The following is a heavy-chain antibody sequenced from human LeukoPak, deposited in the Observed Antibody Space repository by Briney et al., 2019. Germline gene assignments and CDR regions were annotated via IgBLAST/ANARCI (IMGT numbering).Heavy chain of an antibody. CDR3: ARDSSSFSDAFDI. J-gene: IGHJ3*02. Sequence: SETLSLTCTVSGGSITSYYWSWIRLPAGKGLEWIGRISTSGSTDYNPSLKSRVTISVDTSKNQFSLKLSSVTAADTAVYYCARDSSSFSDAFDIWGQGTMVTVSS. CDR1: GGSITSYY. V-gene: IGHV4-4*07. D-gene: IGHD6-13*01. CDR2: ISTSGST.